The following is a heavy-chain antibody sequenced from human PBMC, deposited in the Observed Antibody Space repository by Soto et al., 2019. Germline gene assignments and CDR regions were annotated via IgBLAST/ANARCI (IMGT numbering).Heavy chain of an antibody. CDR3: ASVTLLRYFDWLTNYYYGMDV. CDR2: IYHSGST. Sequence: PSETLSLTCAVSVGSISSGGYSWSWIRQPPGKGLEWIGEIYHSGSTNYNPSLKSRVTISVDKSKNQFSLKLSSVTAADTAVYYCASVTLLRYFDWLTNYYYGMDVWGQGTTVTVS. V-gene: IGHV4-30-2*01. CDR1: VGSISSGGYS. J-gene: IGHJ6*02. D-gene: IGHD3-9*01.